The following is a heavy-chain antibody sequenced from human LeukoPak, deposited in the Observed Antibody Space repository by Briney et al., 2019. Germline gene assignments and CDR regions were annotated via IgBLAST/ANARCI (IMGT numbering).Heavy chain of an antibody. CDR3: AATVVNDAFDI. D-gene: IGHD4-11*01. CDR1: GGSISSYY. CDR2: IYSSGST. Sequence: PSETLSLTCTVSGGSISSYYWSWIRQPPGKGLEWIGYIYSSGSTNYNPSLKSRITISVDTSKNQFSLKLSSVAAADTAVYYCAATVVNDAFDIWGQGTMVTVSS. J-gene: IGHJ3*02. V-gene: IGHV4-59*12.